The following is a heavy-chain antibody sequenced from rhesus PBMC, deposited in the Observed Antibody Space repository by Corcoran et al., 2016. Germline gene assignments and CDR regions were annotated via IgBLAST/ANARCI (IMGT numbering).Heavy chain of an antibody. CDR3: ARHTYSSGWYGAY. V-gene: IGHV4-165*02. CDR2: IGGSSGST. D-gene: IGHD6-31*01. J-gene: IGHJ4*01. Sequence: QVQLQESGSGLVKPSETLSLTCAVSGGSISGYSWNWLRQPPGKGLEWIGYIGGSSGSTYYNPSLKSRVTISTDTSKNQFSLKLSSVTAADTAVYYCARHTYSSGWYGAYWGQGVLVTVSS. CDR1: GGSISGYS.